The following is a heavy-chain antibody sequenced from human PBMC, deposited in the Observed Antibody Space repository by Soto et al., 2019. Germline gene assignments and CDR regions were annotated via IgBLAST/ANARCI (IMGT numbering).Heavy chain of an antibody. J-gene: IGHJ4*02. CDR1: GFTFSSYA. CDR3: AKAFYGSGSYYNLSPFDY. Sequence: GGSLRLSCAAPGFTFSSYAMSWVRQAPGKGLEWVSSISDSGGSTYYADSVKGRFTISRDNSKNTLYLQMNSLRAEDTAVYYCAKAFYGSGSYYNLSPFDYWGQGTLVTVSS. CDR2: ISDSGGST. D-gene: IGHD3-10*01. V-gene: IGHV3-23*01.